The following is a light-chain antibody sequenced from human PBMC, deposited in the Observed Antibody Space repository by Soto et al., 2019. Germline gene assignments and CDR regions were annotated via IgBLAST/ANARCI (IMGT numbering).Light chain of an antibody. J-gene: IGLJ1*01. Sequence: QSALTQPASVSGSPGHSITISCTGTSSDVGSYILVSWYQQHPGKAPKLIIYDVSSRPSGVSNRFSGSKSGNTASLTISGLQAEDEADYYCSSHTSSSTPYVFGTGTKLTVL. CDR1: SSDVGSYIL. CDR2: DVS. V-gene: IGLV2-14*02. CDR3: SSHTSSSTPYV.